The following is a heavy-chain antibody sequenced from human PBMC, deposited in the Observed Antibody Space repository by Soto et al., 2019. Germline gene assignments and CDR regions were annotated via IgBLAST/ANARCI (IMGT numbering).Heavy chain of an antibody. V-gene: IGHV5-51*01. Sequence: GESLKISCRGSGYDFNTNWFGWVRQLPGRGLEWVGIIYPGDSYTNYSPSFQGHVTISADKSISTAYLQWSSLKASDTAMYYCARYGSRGTTVIDWGQGTMVTVSS. J-gene: IGHJ3*01. D-gene: IGHD4-17*01. CDR3: ARYGSRGTTVID. CDR1: GYDFNTNW. CDR2: IYPGDSYT.